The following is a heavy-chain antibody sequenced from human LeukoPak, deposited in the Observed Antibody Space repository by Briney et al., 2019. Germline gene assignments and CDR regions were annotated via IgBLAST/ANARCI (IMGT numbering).Heavy chain of an antibody. CDR3: ARGESSGSNWFDP. D-gene: IGHD3-22*01. J-gene: IGHJ5*02. CDR2: IYYSGSS. CDR1: GGSISSYY. Sequence: SETLSLTCTVSGGSISSYYWSWIRQPPGKGLEWTGYIYYSGSSNYNPSLKSRVTLSVNTSKNQFSLKVSSVTAADTAVYYCARGESSGSNWFDPWGQGTLVTVSS. V-gene: IGHV4-59*01.